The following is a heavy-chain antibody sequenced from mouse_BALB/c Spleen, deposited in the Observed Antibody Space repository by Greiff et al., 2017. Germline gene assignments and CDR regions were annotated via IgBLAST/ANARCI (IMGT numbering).Heavy chain of an antibody. D-gene: IGHD1-1*01. V-gene: IGHV14-3*02. CDR2: IDPANGNT. CDR3: ARSDYYGIAWFAY. Sequence: VQLKQSGAELVKPGASVKLSCTASGFNIKDTYMHWVKQRPEQGLEWIGRIDPANGNTKYDPKFQGKATITADTSSNTAYLQLSCLTSEDTAVYYCARSDYYGIAWFAYWGQGTLVTVSA. CDR1: GFNIKDTY. J-gene: IGHJ3*01.